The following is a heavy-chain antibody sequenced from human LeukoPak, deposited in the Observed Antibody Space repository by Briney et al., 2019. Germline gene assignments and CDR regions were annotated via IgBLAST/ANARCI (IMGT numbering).Heavy chain of an antibody. J-gene: IGHJ4*02. CDR1: GFTFSGHW. V-gene: IGHV3-7*01. D-gene: IGHD3-10*01. Sequence: GESLRLSCAASGFTFSGHWMGWVRQAPGKGLEWVANIKEDGGAKYYVDSVKGRFTISRDNTKNSLFLQMNSLRVEDTAVYYCARHGSYVFDFWGQGTLVTVSS. CDR3: ARHGSYVFDF. CDR2: IKEDGGAK.